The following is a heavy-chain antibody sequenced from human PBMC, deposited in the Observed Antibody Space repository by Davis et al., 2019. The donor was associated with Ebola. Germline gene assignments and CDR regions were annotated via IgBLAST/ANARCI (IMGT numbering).Heavy chain of an antibody. CDR1: GFTFSSYG. CDR2: ISSAGGST. Sequence: PGGSLRLSCAASGFTFSSYGMSWVRQAPGKGLKWVSSISSAGGSTNYADSVKGRFTISRDNSKNTLFLQMNNLRPDDTAVYFCAKGSSGITYTLKQGYFDHWGQGILVTVSS. V-gene: IGHV3-23*01. J-gene: IGHJ4*02. CDR3: AKGSSGITYTLKQGYFDH. D-gene: IGHD3-10*01.